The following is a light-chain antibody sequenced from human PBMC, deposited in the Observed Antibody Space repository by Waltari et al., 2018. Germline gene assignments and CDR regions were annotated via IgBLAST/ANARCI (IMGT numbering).Light chain of an antibody. CDR1: QDIRNY. CDR3: QQFDKRPFT. CDR2: DAS. Sequence: DIQMTQSPSSLSASVGDRVTISCQASQDIRNYLNWYLQKPGEAPKLLIYDASSLNTGVPSRFSGSGSGTDFSLIITTLQPEDFATYYCQQFDKRPFTFGRGTRLEI. J-gene: IGKJ5*01. V-gene: IGKV1-33*01.